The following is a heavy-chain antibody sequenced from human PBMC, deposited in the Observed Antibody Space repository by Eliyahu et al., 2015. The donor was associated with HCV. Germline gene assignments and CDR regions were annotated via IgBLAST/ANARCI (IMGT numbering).Heavy chain of an antibody. CDR1: GYTFPIYG. J-gene: IGHJ6*02. V-gene: IGHV1-18*01. CDR3: VRGDIVVVPAGISKDYYYYGMDV. D-gene: IGHD2-2*01. Sequence: QVQLVQSGAEVKKPGASVKVSCKASGYTFPIYGLXWVRQAPGQGLGWMGWISGYNGDTKYAQKFQGRVTMTTDTSTSTAYMELRSLRSDDTAVYYCVRGDIVVVPAGISKDYYYYGMDVWGQGTTVIVSS. CDR2: ISGYNGDT.